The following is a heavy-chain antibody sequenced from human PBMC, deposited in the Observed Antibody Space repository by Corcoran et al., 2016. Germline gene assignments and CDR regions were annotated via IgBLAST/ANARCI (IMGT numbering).Heavy chain of an antibody. V-gene: IGHV5-51*01. D-gene: IGHD1-26*01. CDR2: IDPGDSDT. J-gene: IGHJ4*02. CDR1: GYTFTNYW. CDR3: ARHGSLVGAPDY. Sequence: EVQLVQSGAEVKKPGESLTISCKGSGYTFTNYWIGWVRQMSGKGLEWMGIIDPGDSDTRYSPSFQGQVTITADKSINTAYLQWSSLKASDTAMYYCARHGSLVGAPDYWGQGTLVTVSS.